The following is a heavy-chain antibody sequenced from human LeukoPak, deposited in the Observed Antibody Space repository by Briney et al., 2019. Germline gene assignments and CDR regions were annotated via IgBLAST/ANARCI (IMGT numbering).Heavy chain of an antibody. Sequence: ASVKVSCKASGFTFTSYDINWVRQASGQGLEWMGWMNPNNGNTGYAQKFQGRVTMTKDTSISTAYMELRGLRSEDTAVYYCVRDGEGVAISVNYWFDPWGQGTLVTVSS. CDR2: MNPNNGNT. CDR1: GFTFTSYD. J-gene: IGHJ5*02. D-gene: IGHD3-10*01. CDR3: VRDGEGVAISVNYWFDP. V-gene: IGHV1-8*01.